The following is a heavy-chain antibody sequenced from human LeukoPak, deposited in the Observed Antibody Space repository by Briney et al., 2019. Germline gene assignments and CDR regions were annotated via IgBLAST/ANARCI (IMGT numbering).Heavy chain of an antibody. J-gene: IGHJ4*02. CDR1: GFTFSSYS. Sequence: GGSLRLSCAASGFTFSSYSMNWVRQAPGKGLEWVSSISSSSSYIYYADSVKGRFTISRDNSKNTLYLQMNSLRAEDTAVYYCAKDDSYGYPLEHFDYWGQGTLVTVSS. D-gene: IGHD5-18*01. CDR3: AKDDSYGYPLEHFDY. CDR2: ISSSSSYI. V-gene: IGHV3-21*04.